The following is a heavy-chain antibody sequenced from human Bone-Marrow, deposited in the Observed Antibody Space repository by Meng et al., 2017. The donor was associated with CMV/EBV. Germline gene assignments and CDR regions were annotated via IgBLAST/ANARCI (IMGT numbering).Heavy chain of an antibody. CDR1: GFTFSSYA. J-gene: IGHJ6*01. CDR2: ISYDGSNK. V-gene: IGHV3-30-3*01. D-gene: IGHD6-19*01. Sequence: GGSLRLSCAASGFTFSSYAMHWVRQAPGKGLEWVAVISYDGSNKYYADSVKGRFTISRDNSKNTLYLQMNSLRAEDTAVYYCARDQSSGWYTLQSGYGMDVWGQGTTVTGSS. CDR3: ARDQSSGWYTLQSGYGMDV.